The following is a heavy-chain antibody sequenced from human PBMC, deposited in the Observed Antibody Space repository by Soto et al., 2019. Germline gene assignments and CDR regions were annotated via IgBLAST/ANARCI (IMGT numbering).Heavy chain of an antibody. CDR2: IHPSGGT. D-gene: IGHD4-4*01. CDR1: GASISSGTYY. V-gene: IGHV4-31*03. Sequence: PSGILSLTCPVSGASISSGTYYWNWISQSPEKGLEWIGCIHPSGGTHYNPSLKSRVSISDDTSKNQFSLKMSSVTAADTAVYYCARGQDYSKSGEGGQGTLVTV. CDR3: ARGQDYSKSGE. J-gene: IGHJ4*02.